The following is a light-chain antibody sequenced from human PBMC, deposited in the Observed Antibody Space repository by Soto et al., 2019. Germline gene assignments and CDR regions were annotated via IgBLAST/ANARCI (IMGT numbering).Light chain of an antibody. CDR2: WAS. Sequence: DIVMTQSPDSLAVSLGESATINCKSSQSVLYNSNNKNYLAWYQQKPGQPPKLLIYWASTRESGVPDRFSGSGSGTDFTLTISSLQAEDVAVYYCQQYYLLPPPTFGQGTKVEIK. CDR3: QQYYLLPPPT. J-gene: IGKJ1*01. V-gene: IGKV4-1*01. CDR1: QSVLYNSNNKNY.